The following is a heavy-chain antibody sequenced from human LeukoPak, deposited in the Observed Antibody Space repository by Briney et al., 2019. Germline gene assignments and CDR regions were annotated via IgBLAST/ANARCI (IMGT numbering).Heavy chain of an antibody. CDR3: ARSHSGVTSPFDP. J-gene: IGHJ5*02. CDR2: IYSSGKT. D-gene: IGHD5-18*01. Sequence: SETLSLTCTVSGVSISSYYWNWLRQPAGKGLEWIGRIYSSGKTNYNTSLKSRVTISVHNSKNQFSLKLSSVTAADTAVYYCARSHSGVTSPFDPWGQGTLVTVSS. V-gene: IGHV4-4*07. CDR1: GVSISSYY.